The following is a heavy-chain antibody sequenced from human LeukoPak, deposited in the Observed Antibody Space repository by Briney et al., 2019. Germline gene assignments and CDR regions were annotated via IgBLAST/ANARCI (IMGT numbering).Heavy chain of an antibody. Sequence: ASVKVSCKASGYTSTSYYMHWVRQAPGQGLEWMGIINPSGGSTSYAQKFQGRVTMTRDMSTSTVYMELSSLRSEDTAVYYCARVEWGIAVAGTTGEEYYYYYMDVWGKGTTVTISS. CDR2: INPSGGST. V-gene: IGHV1-46*01. CDR1: GYTSTSYY. J-gene: IGHJ6*03. D-gene: IGHD6-19*01. CDR3: ARVEWGIAVAGTTGEEYYYYYMDV.